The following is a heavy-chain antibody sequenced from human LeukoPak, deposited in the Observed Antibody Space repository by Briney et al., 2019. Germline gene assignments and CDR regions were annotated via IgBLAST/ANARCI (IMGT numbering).Heavy chain of an antibody. CDR3: ARGRGTVDY. D-gene: IGHD3-16*01. J-gene: IGHJ4*02. V-gene: IGHV3-33*01. CDR2: VWYDGSNK. CDR1: GFTFSSYG. Sequence: GGSLRLSCAASGFTFSSYGMHWVRQAPGKGLEWVAVVWYDGSNKYYVDSVKGRFTISRDNSKNTLYLQMNSLRAEDTAVYYCARGRGTVDYWGQGTLVTVSS.